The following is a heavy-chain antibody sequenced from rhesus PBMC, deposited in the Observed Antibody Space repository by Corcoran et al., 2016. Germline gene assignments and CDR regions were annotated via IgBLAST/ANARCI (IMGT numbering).Heavy chain of an antibody. CDR3: AGDGIYDNGYNRLDG. J-gene: IGHJ5-1*01. CDR1: GGSISSNY. CDR2: ISGCGGST. V-gene: IGHV4-173*01. Sequence: QVQLQESGPGLVKPSETLSLTCAVSGGSISSNYWSWIRPPPGKGLEWIGRISGCGGSTDYHPPLKSRVTSSKDTSKNQFSLKLNSVTAAEKAVYYCAGDGIYDNGYNRLDGWGAGVLVTISS. D-gene: IGHD3-28*01.